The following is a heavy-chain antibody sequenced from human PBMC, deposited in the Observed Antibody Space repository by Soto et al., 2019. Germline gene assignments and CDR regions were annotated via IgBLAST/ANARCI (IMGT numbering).Heavy chain of an antibody. J-gene: IGHJ6*03. Sequence: SLRLSCTASGFTFGDYAMSWFRQAPGKGLEWVGFIRSKAYGGTTEYAASVKGRFTISRDDSKSIAYLQMNSLKTEDTAVYYCTTPGYSSSWPGDYYYYYYMDVWGKGTTVTVSS. V-gene: IGHV3-49*03. D-gene: IGHD6-13*01. CDR2: IRSKAYGGTT. CDR3: TTPGYSSSWPGDYYYYYYMDV. CDR1: GFTFGDYA.